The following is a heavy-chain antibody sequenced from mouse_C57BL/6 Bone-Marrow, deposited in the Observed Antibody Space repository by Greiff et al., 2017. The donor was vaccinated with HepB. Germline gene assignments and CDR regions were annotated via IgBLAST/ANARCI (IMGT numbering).Heavy chain of an antibody. CDR3: ARKHYYGSSHYFDY. CDR2: IYPRSGNT. D-gene: IGHD1-1*01. V-gene: IGHV1-81*01. Sequence: QVQLKESGAELARPGASVKLSCKASGYTFTSYGISWVKQRPGQGLEWIGEIYPRSGNTYYNEKFKGKATLTADKSSSTAYMELRSLTSEDSAVYFCARKHYYGSSHYFDYWGQGTTLTVSS. CDR1: GYTFTSYG. J-gene: IGHJ2*01.